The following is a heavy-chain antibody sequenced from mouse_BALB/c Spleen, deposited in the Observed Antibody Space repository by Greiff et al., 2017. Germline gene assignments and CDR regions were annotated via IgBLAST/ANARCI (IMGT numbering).Heavy chain of an antibody. CDR1: GYSITSDYA. Sequence: EVKLQESGPGLVKPSQSLSLTCTVTGYSITSDYAWNWIRQFPGNKLEWMGYISYSGSTSYNPSLKSRISITRDTSKNQFFLQLNSVTTEDTATYYCARSNYGSSYYAMDYWGQGTSVTVSS. D-gene: IGHD1-1*01. CDR3: ARSNYGSSYYAMDY. V-gene: IGHV3-2*02. CDR2: ISYSGST. J-gene: IGHJ4*01.